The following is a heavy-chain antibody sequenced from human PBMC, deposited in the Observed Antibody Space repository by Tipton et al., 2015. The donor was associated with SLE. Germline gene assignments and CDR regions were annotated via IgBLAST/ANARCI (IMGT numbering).Heavy chain of an antibody. J-gene: IGHJ4*02. CDR2: ISYDGSKK. CDR3: ASELGIGFDY. CDR1: GPSFSSYA. V-gene: IGHV3-30*04. D-gene: IGHD7-27*01. Sequence: SLRLSCAASGPSFSSYAMHWVRQAPGKGLEWVALISYDGSKKFYADSVKGRFTISRDNSKNTLYLQMKSLRAEDTAVYYCASELGIGFDYWGQGTLVTVSS.